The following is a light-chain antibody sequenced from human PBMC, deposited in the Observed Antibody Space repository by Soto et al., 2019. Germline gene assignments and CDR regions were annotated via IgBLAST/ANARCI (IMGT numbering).Light chain of an antibody. CDR3: AACDDSLKGYV. J-gene: IGLJ1*01. CDR2: SNN. V-gene: IGLV1-44*01. Sequence: QSVLTQPPSASGTPGQRVTISCSGSSSNIGSNTVNWYQQLPGTAPKLLIYSNNQRPSGVPDRFSGSKSGTSASLAISGLQSEDEADYYCAACDDSLKGYVFGTGTKVTVL. CDR1: SSNIGSNT.